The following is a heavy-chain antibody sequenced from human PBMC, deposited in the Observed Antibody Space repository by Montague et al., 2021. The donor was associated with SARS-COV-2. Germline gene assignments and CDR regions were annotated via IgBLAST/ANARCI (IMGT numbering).Heavy chain of an antibody. J-gene: IGHJ2*01. CDR1: GFTFSNYA. V-gene: IGHV3-23*03. Sequence: SLRLSCAASGFTFSNYAMNWVRQAPGKRLEWVSVISGSGSSTYYSGSVRGRFTVSRDNSKNTLYLQMNNLRAEDTAVYYCAKDGATVRGLINWYFDLWGRGTLVTVSS. CDR2: ISGSGSST. D-gene: IGHD3-10*01. CDR3: AKDGATVRGLINWYFDL.